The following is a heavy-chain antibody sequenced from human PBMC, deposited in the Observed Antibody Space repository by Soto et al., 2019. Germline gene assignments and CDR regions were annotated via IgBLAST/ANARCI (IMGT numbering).Heavy chain of an antibody. CDR3: AKTFTFWGGPPVFFDP. V-gene: IGHV3-48*01. CDR1: GFTFSSYS. Sequence: GGSLRLSCAASGFTFSSYSMNWVRQAPGKGLEWVSYISSSSSTIYYADSVRGRFTISRDNAKNSLYLQMNSLRAEDTAVYYCAKTFTFWGGPPVFFDPGGKGKRVPVSS. J-gene: IGHJ6*04. CDR2: ISSSSSTI. D-gene: IGHD3-16*01.